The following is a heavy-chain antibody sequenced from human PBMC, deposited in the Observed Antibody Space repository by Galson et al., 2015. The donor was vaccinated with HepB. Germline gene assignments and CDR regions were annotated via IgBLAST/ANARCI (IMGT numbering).Heavy chain of an antibody. CDR3: ARLAHIGVVILYYFDY. J-gene: IGHJ4*02. CDR1: GYSFTSYW. CDR2: IYPCDSDT. D-gene: IGHD3-3*01. Sequence: QSGAEVKKPGESLKISCTGSGYSFTSYWIGWGRQMPGKGLEWMGIIYPCDSDTTYSPSFQGQVTISADKSISTAYLQWSSLKAADTSMYYCARLAHIGVVILYYFDYWGQGTLVTVSS. V-gene: IGHV5-51*01.